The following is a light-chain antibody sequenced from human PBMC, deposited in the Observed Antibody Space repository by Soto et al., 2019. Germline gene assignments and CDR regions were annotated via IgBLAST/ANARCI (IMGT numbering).Light chain of an antibody. CDR1: NSNIGSNT. CDR2: SIN. V-gene: IGLV1-44*01. J-gene: IGLJ2*01. Sequence: QSVLTQAPSASGTPGQRVTISCSGSNSNIGSNTVNWYQQLPGTAPKLLIYSINQRPSGVPDRFSGSQSGTSASLAISGLQSGDEADYYCAVWDDSLNGVLFGGGTKVTVL. CDR3: AVWDDSLNGVL.